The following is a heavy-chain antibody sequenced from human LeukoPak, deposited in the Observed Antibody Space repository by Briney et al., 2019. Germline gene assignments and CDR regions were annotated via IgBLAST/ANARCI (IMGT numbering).Heavy chain of an antibody. Sequence: QPGRSLRLSCAASGFTFSSCGMHWVRQAPGKGLEWVAVISYDGSNKYYADSVKGRFTISRDNSKNTLYLQMNSLRAEDTAVYYCAKDGAYDSSGYYYGTDYWGQGTLVTVSS. CDR2: ISYDGSNK. CDR1: GFTFSSCG. D-gene: IGHD3-22*01. J-gene: IGHJ4*02. CDR3: AKDGAYDSSGYYYGTDY. V-gene: IGHV3-30*18.